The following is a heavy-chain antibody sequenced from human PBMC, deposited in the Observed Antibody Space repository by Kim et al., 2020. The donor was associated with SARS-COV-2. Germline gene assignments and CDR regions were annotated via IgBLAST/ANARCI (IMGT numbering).Heavy chain of an antibody. CDR3: AKDNEAATVVTPRYFDL. CDR2: ISGSGGST. CDR1: GFTFSSYA. V-gene: IGHV3-23*01. J-gene: IGHJ2*01. D-gene: IGHD4-17*01. Sequence: GGSLRLSCAASGFTFSSYAMSWVRQAPGKGLEWVSAISGSGGSTYYADSVKGRFTISRDNSKNTLYQQMNSLRAEATAVYYCAKDNEAATVVTPRYFDLWGRGTLVTVSS.